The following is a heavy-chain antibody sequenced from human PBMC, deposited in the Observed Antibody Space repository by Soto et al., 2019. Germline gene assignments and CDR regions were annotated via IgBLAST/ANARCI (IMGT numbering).Heavy chain of an antibody. V-gene: IGHV3-11*01. D-gene: IGHD2-15*01. J-gene: IGHJ6*02. CDR2: ISSCGSTR. Sequence: GGSLRLSCAASGFTFSDYYMSWIRQAPAQGLGWVSYISSCGSTRYYADSVKGRFTISSDNAKNSLSLQMNRLRAEDTAVYYCARDKGYCRGGSCYGVYPPYGMDVWGQGTTVTVSS. CDR3: ARDKGYCRGGSCYGVYPPYGMDV. CDR1: GFTFSDYY.